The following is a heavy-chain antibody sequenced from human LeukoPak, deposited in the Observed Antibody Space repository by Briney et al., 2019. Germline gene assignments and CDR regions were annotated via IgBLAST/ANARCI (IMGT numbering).Heavy chain of an antibody. CDR2: ISYDGSNK. D-gene: IGHD1-26*01. Sequence: GGSLRLSCAASGFIFSSYGMHWVRQAPGKGLEWVAVISYDGSNKYYADSVKGRFTISRDNSKNTLYLQMNSLRAEDTAVYYCARGLVGATTSAFDIWGQGTMVTVSS. V-gene: IGHV3-30*03. CDR1: GFIFSSYG. J-gene: IGHJ3*02. CDR3: ARGLVGATTSAFDI.